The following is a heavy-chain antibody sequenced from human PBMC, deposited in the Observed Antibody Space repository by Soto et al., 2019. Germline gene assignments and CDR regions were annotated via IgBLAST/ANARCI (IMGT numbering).Heavy chain of an antibody. CDR2: INPNSGGT. CDR3: AREGIAACPDVYYYGMDV. J-gene: IGHJ6*02. CDR1: GYTLTGYY. Sequence: ASVKVSCKASGYTLTGYYMHWVRQASGQGLEWMGWINPNSGGTHYAQKFQGWVTMTRDTSIGTAYMELSRLRSDDTAVYYCAREGIAACPDVYYYGMDVWGQGTTVTVSS. V-gene: IGHV1-2*04. D-gene: IGHD6-6*01.